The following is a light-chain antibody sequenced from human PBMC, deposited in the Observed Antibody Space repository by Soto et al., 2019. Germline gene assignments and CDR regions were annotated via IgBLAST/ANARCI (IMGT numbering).Light chain of an antibody. Sequence: QSALTQPPSVSGAPGQRVTISCTGSSSNIGAGYDVHWYQQLPGTAPKLLIYGNSNRPSGVPDRFSGSKSGTSASLAITGLQAEDEADYYCQSYDSSLSARYVFGTGTKGTVL. CDR2: GNS. J-gene: IGLJ1*01. V-gene: IGLV1-40*01. CDR3: QSYDSSLSARYV. CDR1: SSNIGAGYD.